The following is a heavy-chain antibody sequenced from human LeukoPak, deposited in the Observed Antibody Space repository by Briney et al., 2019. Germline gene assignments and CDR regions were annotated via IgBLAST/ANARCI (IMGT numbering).Heavy chain of an antibody. V-gene: IGHV4-30-2*01. CDR1: GGSISSGGYY. CDR2: IYHSGST. CDR3: ATTKVPTWYDLAAFDI. D-gene: IGHD1-1*01. J-gene: IGHJ3*02. Sequence: PSETLSLTCTVSGGSISSGGYYWSWIRQPPGKGLEWIGYIYHSGSTYYNPSLKSRVTISVDRSKNQFSLKLSSVTAADTAVYYCATTKVPTWYDLAAFDIWGQGTMVTVSS.